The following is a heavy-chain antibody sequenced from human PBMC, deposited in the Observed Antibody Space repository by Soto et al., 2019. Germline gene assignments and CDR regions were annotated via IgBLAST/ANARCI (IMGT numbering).Heavy chain of an antibody. Sequence: GAPVKVSCKASGDTFTSYYMHWVRQAPGQGLEWMGIINPSGGSTSYAQKFQGRVTMTRDTSTSTVYMELSSLRSEDTAVYYCASFGAMTGYYFQYWGQGTLVTVSS. J-gene: IGHJ4*02. CDR3: ASFGAMTGYYFQY. D-gene: IGHD3-9*01. CDR2: INPSGGST. V-gene: IGHV1-46*03. CDR1: GDTFTSYY.